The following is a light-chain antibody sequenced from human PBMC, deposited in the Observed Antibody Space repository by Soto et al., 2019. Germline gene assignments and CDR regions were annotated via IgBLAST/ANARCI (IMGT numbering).Light chain of an antibody. CDR3: QQYNNWPRT. V-gene: IGKV3-15*01. Sequence: EIVMTQSPATLSVSPGERATLSCRASQSVSSNLAWYQQKPGQTPRLLISGASTRATGIPARFSGNGSGTEFTLTISSLQSEDFAVYYCQQYNNWPRTFGQGTKVDI. J-gene: IGKJ1*01. CDR1: QSVSSN. CDR2: GAS.